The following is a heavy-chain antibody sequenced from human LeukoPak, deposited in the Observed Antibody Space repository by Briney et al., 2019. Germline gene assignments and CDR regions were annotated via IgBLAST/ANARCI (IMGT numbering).Heavy chain of an antibody. V-gene: IGHV3-7*01. Sequence: GGPVRLSCAACGFRFSNYWMMWLRQAPGRGLEGVANINQVGCEEYYVDSVKGRFTISRDNGKRSVYLHRNSLSAEVTAVSYCARDPEGGACAYWGQGLLVTVSS. J-gene: IGHJ4*02. D-gene: IGHD1-26*01. CDR1: GFRFSNYW. CDR2: INQVGCEE. CDR3: ARDPEGGACAY.